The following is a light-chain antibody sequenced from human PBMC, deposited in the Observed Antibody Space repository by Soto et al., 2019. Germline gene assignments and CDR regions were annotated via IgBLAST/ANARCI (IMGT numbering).Light chain of an antibody. Sequence: QSALTQPASVSGSPGQSITISCTGASNDVGNYNYVSWYQQHAGKAPKLMIYAVTNRPSGVSDRFSGTKSGNTASLTISGLRAEDEADYYCCSYAPGATLVVCGTGTKLTVL. V-gene: IGLV2-14*01. CDR2: AVT. CDR1: SNDVGNYNY. J-gene: IGLJ1*01. CDR3: CSYAPGATLVV.